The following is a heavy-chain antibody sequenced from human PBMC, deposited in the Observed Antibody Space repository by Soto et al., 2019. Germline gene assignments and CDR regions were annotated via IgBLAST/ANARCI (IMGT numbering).Heavy chain of an antibody. D-gene: IGHD3-22*01. Sequence: GLPMRVPCAAAGFTFRDLWRHCVLQAPGRGLVWVSRITSDGRSTSYADSVKGRFTISRDNAKNTLYLQMNSLRAEDTAVYYWARVPKNYDDSSAAEGFDYWGQGTLV. CDR3: ARVPKNYDDSSAAEGFDY. V-gene: IGHV3-74*01. J-gene: IGHJ4*02. CDR2: ITSDGRST. CDR1: GFTFRDLW.